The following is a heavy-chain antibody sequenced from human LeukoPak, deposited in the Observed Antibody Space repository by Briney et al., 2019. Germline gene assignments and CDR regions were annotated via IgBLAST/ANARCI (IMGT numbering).Heavy chain of an antibody. CDR1: GGSISSYY. D-gene: IGHD3-10*01. V-gene: IGHV4-59*01. Sequence: SETLSLTCTVSGGSISSYYWSWIRKPPGQGLEWVGYIYYSGSTSYNPSLKSRVTISVDTSKNQFSLKLGSVTAADMAVYYCARGAGYYGSGSTYDYWGQGTLVTVSS. CDR3: ARGAGYYGSGSTYDY. CDR2: IYYSGST. J-gene: IGHJ4*02.